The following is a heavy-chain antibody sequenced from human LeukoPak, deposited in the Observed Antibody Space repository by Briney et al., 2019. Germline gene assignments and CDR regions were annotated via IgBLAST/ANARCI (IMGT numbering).Heavy chain of an antibody. V-gene: IGHV3-21*01. Sequence: PGGSLRLSCAASGFTFSSYSMNWVRQAPGKGLEWVSSISSSSSYIYYADSVKGRFTISRDNAKNSLYLQMNSLRAEDTAVYYCARDGVVVVTATLSYFDYRGQGTLVTVSS. J-gene: IGHJ4*02. D-gene: IGHD2-21*02. CDR3: ARDGVVVVTATLSYFDY. CDR2: ISSSSSYI. CDR1: GFTFSSYS.